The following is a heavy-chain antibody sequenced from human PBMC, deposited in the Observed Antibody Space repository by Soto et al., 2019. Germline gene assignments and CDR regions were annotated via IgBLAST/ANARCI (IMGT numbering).Heavy chain of an antibody. D-gene: IGHD2-15*01. CDR2: IYYSGST. CDR3: TRVWGHCSGGSCYVNAFDI. V-gene: IGHV4-59*01. Sequence: SETLSLTCTVSGGSISSYYWSWIRQPPGKGLEWIGYIYYSGSTNYNPSLKSRVTISVDTSKNQFSLKLSSVTAADTAVYYCTRVWGHCSGGSCYVNAFDIWGQGTMVTVSS. CDR1: GGSISSYY. J-gene: IGHJ3*02.